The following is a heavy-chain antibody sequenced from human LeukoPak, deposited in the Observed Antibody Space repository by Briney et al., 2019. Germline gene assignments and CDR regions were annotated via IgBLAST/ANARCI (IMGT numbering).Heavy chain of an antibody. CDR2: ISSSSSYI. V-gene: IGHV3-21*01. J-gene: IGHJ4*02. D-gene: IGHD1-26*01. CDR1: GFTFSSYS. CDR3: ARASGSYRHIDY. Sequence: GGSLRLSCAASGFTFSSYSMNWVRQAPGKGLEWVSSISSSSSYIYYADSVKGRFTISRDNAKNSLYLQMNSLRAEDTAVYYCARASGSYRHIDYWGQGTLVTVSS.